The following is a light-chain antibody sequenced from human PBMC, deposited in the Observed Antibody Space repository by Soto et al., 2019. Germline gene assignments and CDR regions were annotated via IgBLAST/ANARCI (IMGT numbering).Light chain of an antibody. CDR3: QQYNNWPPWT. J-gene: IGKJ2*02. CDR1: QSVSSN. V-gene: IGKV3-15*01. Sequence: EIVMTQSPATLSVSPGERATLSCRASQSVSSNLAWYQQKPGQAPRHLIYGASTRATGIPARFSGSGSGTEFPLTLSSLQSEDFAVYYCQQYNNWPPWTFGQGTKLEIK. CDR2: GAS.